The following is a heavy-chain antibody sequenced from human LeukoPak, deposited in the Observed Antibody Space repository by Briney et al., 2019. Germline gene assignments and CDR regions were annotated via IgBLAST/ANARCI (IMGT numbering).Heavy chain of an antibody. J-gene: IGHJ4*02. CDR1: GFTFDDYA. D-gene: IGHD3-3*01. CDR3: AKRVDDFWSGYKNPAQRPDY. CDR2: ISWNSGSI. Sequence: GGSLRLSCAASGFTFDDYAMHWVRQAPGKGLEWVSGISWNSGSIGYADSVKGRFTISRDNSKNTLYLQMNSLRAEDTAVYYCAKRVDDFWSGYKNPAQRPDYWGQGALVTVSS. V-gene: IGHV3-9*01.